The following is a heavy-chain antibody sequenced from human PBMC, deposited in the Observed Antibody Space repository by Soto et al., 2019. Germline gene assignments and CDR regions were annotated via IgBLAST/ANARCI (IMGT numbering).Heavy chain of an antibody. V-gene: IGHV1-18*01. CDR1: GYTYSIYG. Sequence: ASVKVSCKAAGYTYSIYGMSWVRQAPGQGLEWMGWISAYNGNTNYAQKLQGRVTMTTDTSTSTAYMELRSLRSDDTAVYYCARVEWDWFDPWGQGTLVTIS. D-gene: IGHD1-1*01. CDR3: ARVEWDWFDP. J-gene: IGHJ5*02. CDR2: ISAYNGNT.